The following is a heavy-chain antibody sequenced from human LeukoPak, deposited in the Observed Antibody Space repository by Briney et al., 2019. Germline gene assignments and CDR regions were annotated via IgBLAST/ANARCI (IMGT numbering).Heavy chain of an antibody. D-gene: IGHD4-17*01. J-gene: IGHJ4*02. V-gene: IGHV3-15*04. Sequence: GGSLRPSCQGSGFTFSNPWMGWVGQAPGKGREWGGRMESKSDGGSTDYAAPVKGRFTISRDDSKNTLFLQINSLKTEDTAVYYCTTLDGDYAPDYWGQGTLVTVSS. CDR2: MESKSDGGST. CDR3: TTLDGDYAPDY. CDR1: GFTFSNPW.